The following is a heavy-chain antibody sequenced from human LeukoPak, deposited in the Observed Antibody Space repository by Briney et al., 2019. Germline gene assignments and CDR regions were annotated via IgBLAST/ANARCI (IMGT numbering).Heavy chain of an antibody. Sequence: PESLSLSCTVSGGSTSSSSYYWGWIRQPPGKGLEWIGSIYYSGSNYYNPSLKSRVTISVDTSKNQFSLKLSSVNAADTAVYYCARDRNGTTGVWFDPWGQGTLVTVSS. V-gene: IGHV4-39*07. CDR1: GGSTSSSSYY. D-gene: IGHD1-7*01. J-gene: IGHJ5*02. CDR3: ARDRNGTTGVWFDP. CDR2: IYYSGSN.